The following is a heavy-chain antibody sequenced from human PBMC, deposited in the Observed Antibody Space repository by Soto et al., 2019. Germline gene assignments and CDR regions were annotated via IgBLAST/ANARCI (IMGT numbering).Heavy chain of an antibody. CDR3: ARSAGWYAVHS. J-gene: IGHJ4*02. D-gene: IGHD6-19*01. CDR1: GDSVSSPYY. CDR2: VFHTGTT. Sequence: QVQLQESGPGLVKPSGTLSLTCAVSGDSVSSPYYWCWVRQPPGKGLEWIGEVFHTGTTSYNPSLRSRVTISMDKSNNQFALYLSSVTAADTAVYYCARSAGWYAVHSWGPGTLVIVSS. V-gene: IGHV4-4*02.